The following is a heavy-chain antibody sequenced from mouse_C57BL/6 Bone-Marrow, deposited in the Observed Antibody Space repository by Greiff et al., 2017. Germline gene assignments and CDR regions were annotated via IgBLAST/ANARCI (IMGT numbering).Heavy chain of an antibody. V-gene: IGHV5-12*01. Sequence: DVKLVESGGGLVQPGGSLKLSCAASGFTFSDYYMYWVRQTPEKRLEWVAYISNGGGSTYYPDTVKGRFTISRDNAKNTLYLQMSRLKSEDTAMYCCARQRFAYWGQGTLVTVSA. CDR3: ARQRFAY. J-gene: IGHJ3*01. CDR2: ISNGGGST. CDR1: GFTFSDYY.